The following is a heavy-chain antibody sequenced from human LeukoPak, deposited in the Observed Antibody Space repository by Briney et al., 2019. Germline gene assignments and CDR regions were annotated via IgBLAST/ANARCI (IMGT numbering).Heavy chain of an antibody. CDR2: ISSGGSTI. D-gene: IGHD4-17*01. J-gene: IGHJ6*02. V-gene: IGHV3-48*03. Sequence: GGSLRLSCAASGFTFSSYEMNWVRQAPGKGLEWVSYISSGGSTIYYADSVKGRFTISRDNAKNSLYLQTNSLRAEDTAVYYCARGHGPDRYYYYYGMDVWGQGTTVTVSS. CDR1: GFTFSSYE. CDR3: ARGHGPDRYYYYYGMDV.